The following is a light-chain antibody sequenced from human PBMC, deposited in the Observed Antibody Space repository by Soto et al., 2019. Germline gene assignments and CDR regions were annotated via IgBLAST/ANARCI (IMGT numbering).Light chain of an antibody. CDR2: LKSDGSH. V-gene: IGLV4-69*01. CDR3: QTWGSGIVV. CDR1: SGHSNYA. Sequence: QPVLTQSPSASASLGASVKLTCTLSSGHSNYAISWHQQQSEKGPRYLMKLKSDGSHSKGDGIPHRFSGYSSGAERYLTISSLQSEDEADYYCQTWGSGIVVFGGGTKVTVL. J-gene: IGLJ2*01.